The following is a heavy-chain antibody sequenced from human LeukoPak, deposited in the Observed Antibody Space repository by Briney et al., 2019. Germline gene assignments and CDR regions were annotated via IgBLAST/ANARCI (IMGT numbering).Heavy chain of an antibody. Sequence: KPSETLSLTCTVSGGSISSYYWSWIRQPPGKGLEWIGYIYYSGSTNYNPSLKSRVTISVDTSKNQFSLKLSSVTAADTAVYYCARVIDDSSGYYYDYWGQGTLVTVSS. CDR1: GGSISSYY. CDR3: ARVIDDSSGYYYDY. V-gene: IGHV4-59*01. CDR2: IYYSGST. J-gene: IGHJ4*02. D-gene: IGHD3-22*01.